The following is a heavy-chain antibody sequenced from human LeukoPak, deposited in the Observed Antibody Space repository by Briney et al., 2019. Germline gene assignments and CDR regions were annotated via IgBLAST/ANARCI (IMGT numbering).Heavy chain of an antibody. J-gene: IGHJ3*02. Sequence: PGRSLRLSCRASRFSFSDYDMHWVRQAPGKGLEWVAVISHDGSRKHYGDSVKGRFTISRDNSESTLFLQMNRLRTDDTSVYFCAKYAYNWNAPDGFDMWGQGTMVIVSS. V-gene: IGHV3-30*18. CDR2: ISHDGSRK. CDR1: RFSFSDYD. D-gene: IGHD1-1*01. CDR3: AKYAYNWNAPDGFDM.